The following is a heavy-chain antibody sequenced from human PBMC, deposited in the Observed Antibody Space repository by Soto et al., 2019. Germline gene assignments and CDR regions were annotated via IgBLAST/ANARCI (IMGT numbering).Heavy chain of an antibody. CDR3: ARGGDDCTTTSCYMIDY. J-gene: IGHJ4*02. D-gene: IGHD2-2*02. V-gene: IGHV1-3*01. CDR1: GYTFTSYA. CDR2: INAGYGNT. Sequence: QVQLVQSGAEVKKPGASVMVSCQASGYTFTSYAMHWVRQAPGQRLEWMGWINAGYGNTKYSQKFQGRVTITRDTSASTAYMELSSLRSEDTAVYYCARGGDDCTTTSCYMIDYWGQGTLVTVSS.